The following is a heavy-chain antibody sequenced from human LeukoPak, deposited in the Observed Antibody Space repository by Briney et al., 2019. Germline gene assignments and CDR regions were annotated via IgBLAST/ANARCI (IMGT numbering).Heavy chain of an antibody. J-gene: IGHJ5*01. D-gene: IGHD6-6*01. V-gene: IGHV4-31*03. CDR3: ARDSYSSSIRWFDS. Sequence: SQTLSLTCTVSGGSISSGGYYWSWIRQHPGKGLEWIGYIDYSGSTYYNPSLKSRATISIDTSKNQFSLNLYSVTAADTAVYYCARDSYSSSIRWFDSWGQGTLVIVSS. CDR1: GGSISSGGYY. CDR2: IDYSGST.